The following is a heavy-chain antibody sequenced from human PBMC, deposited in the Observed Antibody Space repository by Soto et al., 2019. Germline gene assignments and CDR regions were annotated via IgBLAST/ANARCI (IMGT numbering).Heavy chain of an antibody. CDR1: GYSFTSHY. CDR3: ARGLHYDSISLDDY. D-gene: IGHD3-22*01. Sequence: ASVKVSCKAIGYSFTSHYMHWVRQAPGQGLEWMGTIYPGGVNIGYAQKFKGRVTMTKDTSTSTVYMELNSLTSEDTAVYYCARGLHYDSISLDDYWGQGTLVTVSS. CDR2: IYPGGVNI. V-gene: IGHV1-46*01. J-gene: IGHJ4*02.